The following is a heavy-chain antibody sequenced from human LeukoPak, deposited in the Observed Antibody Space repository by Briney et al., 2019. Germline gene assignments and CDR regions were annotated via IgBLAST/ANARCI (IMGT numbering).Heavy chain of an antibody. CDR3: ATALLAAAGTDGDAFDI. Sequence: SGGSLRLSCAASGFTFSDYYMSWIRQAPGKGLEWVSYISSSGSTIYYADSVKGRFTISRDNAKNSLYLQMNSLRAEDTAVYYCATALLAAAGTDGDAFDIWGQGTMVTVSS. J-gene: IGHJ3*02. D-gene: IGHD6-13*01. CDR1: GFTFSDYY. V-gene: IGHV3-11*01. CDR2: ISSSGSTI.